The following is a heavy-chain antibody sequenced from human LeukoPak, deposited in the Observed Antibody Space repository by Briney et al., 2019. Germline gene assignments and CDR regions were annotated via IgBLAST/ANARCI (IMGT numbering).Heavy chain of an antibody. CDR1: GYTFTGYY. CDR2: INPNSGGT. V-gene: IGHV1-2*02. Sequence: APVKVSCKASGYTFTGYYMHWVRQAPGQGLEWMGWINPNSGGTIYVQKFQGRVTMTRDTSISTAYMELSRLTSDDTAVYYCATSRTYCGGDCNSGQDAFDMWGQGTMVTVSS. J-gene: IGHJ3*02. CDR3: ATSRTYCGGDCNSGQDAFDM. D-gene: IGHD2-21*01.